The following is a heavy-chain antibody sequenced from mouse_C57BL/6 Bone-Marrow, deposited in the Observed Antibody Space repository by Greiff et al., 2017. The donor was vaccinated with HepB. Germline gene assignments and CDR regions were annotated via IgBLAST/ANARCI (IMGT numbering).Heavy chain of an antibody. CDR3: AMGSNPGTMDC. CDR1: GYTFTSYW. CDR2: IDPSDSYT. Sequence: VQLQQPGAELVMPGASVKLSCKASGYTFTSYWMHWVKQRPGQGLEWIGEIDPSDSYTNYNQKFKGKSTLTVDKSSSTAYMQLSSLTSEDSAVYDCAMGSNPGTMDCGGQGTSVTGSS. J-gene: IGHJ4*01. V-gene: IGHV1-69*01. D-gene: IGHD2-5*01.